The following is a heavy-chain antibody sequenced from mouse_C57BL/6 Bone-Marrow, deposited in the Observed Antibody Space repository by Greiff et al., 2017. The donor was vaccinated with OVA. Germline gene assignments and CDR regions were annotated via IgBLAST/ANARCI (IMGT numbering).Heavy chain of an antibody. V-gene: IGHV7-1*01. CDR3: AREYYGSSYWYFDV. D-gene: IGHD1-1*01. CDR1: GFTFSDFY. J-gene: IGHJ1*03. Sequence: EVQWVESGGGLVQSGRSLRLSCAPSGFTFSDFYMEWVRQAPGKGLEWIAASRNKANDYTTEYSASVKGRFIVSRDTSQSILYLQMNALRAEDTAIYYCAREYYGSSYWYFDVWGTGTTVTVSS. CDR2: SRNKANDYTT.